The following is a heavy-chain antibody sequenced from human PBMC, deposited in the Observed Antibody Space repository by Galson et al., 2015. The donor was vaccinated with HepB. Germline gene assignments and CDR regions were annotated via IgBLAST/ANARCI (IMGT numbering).Heavy chain of an antibody. CDR1: GFTFSNYG. D-gene: IGHD1-26*01. J-gene: IGHJ6*02. V-gene: IGHV3-30*18. CDR2: ISYDGRNQ. Sequence: SLRHSCAASGFTFSNYGMHWARQAPGKGLEWVAVISYDGRNQYYAESVKGRFTIYREISKNTVILQMTSLRVEDTAVFYVAKEQRYSESYFDAFYHNGMDAWGQGTTVTVSS. CDR3: AKEQRYSESYFDAFYHNGMDA.